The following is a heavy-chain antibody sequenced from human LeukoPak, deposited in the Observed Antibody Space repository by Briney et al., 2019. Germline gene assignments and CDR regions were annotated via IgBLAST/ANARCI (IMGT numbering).Heavy chain of an antibody. V-gene: IGHV3-23*01. CDR1: GFTFSSYA. D-gene: IGHD3-10*01. Sequence: GGSLRLSCAASGFTFSSYAMGWVRQAPGKGLEWVSAISGSGGSTYYADSVKGRFTISRDNSKNTLYLQMNSLRAEDTAVYYCAKDSSRFGELSPLDAFDIWGQGTMVTVSS. CDR2: ISGSGGST. CDR3: AKDSSRFGELSPLDAFDI. J-gene: IGHJ3*02.